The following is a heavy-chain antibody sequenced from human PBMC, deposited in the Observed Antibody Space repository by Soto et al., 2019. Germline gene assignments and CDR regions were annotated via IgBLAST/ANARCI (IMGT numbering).Heavy chain of an antibody. J-gene: IGHJ4*02. D-gene: IGHD1-7*01. CDR2: FNPEDGEV. V-gene: IGHV1-24*01. CDR1: GHTLTELS. CDR3: ATPTPLCGTIITNINFDY. Sequence: QVQLVQSGAEVKRPGASVMVSCQISGHTLTELSIHWVRQAPGQGLEWVGGFNPEDGEVLSSQSLQGRVTFTQHTVTATVYMELSGLTSDDTAVYYCATPTPLCGTIITNINFDYWGQGTLVTVSS.